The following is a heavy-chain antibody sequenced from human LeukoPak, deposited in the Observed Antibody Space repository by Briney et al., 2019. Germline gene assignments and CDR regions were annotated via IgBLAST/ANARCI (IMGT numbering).Heavy chain of an antibody. CDR1: GFTFSSYG. J-gene: IGHJ6*03. CDR2: IRYDGSNK. Sequence: GGSLRLSCAASGFTFSSYGMHWVRQAPGKGLEWVAFIRYDGSNKYYADSVKGRFTISRDNSKNTLYLQMNSLRAEDTAVYYCAKDPGYSGYGDYYYYYMDVWGKGTTVTISS. D-gene: IGHD5-12*01. V-gene: IGHV3-30*02. CDR3: AKDPGYSGYGDYYYYYMDV.